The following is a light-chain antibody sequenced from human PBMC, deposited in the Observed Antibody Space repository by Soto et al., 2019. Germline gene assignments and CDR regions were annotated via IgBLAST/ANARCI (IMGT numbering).Light chain of an antibody. Sequence: EIVMTQSPLSLSVTPGEPASISCRSSQSLLHTSGDNYLDWYLQRPGQSPQLLIYLGSKRASGVSDRFTGSGSGTRFTLRISRVEDEDVGFYYCMQAQQIPRTFGQGPKVDIK. CDR1: QSLLHTSGDNY. CDR2: LGS. V-gene: IGKV2-28*01. CDR3: MQAQQIPRT. J-gene: IGKJ1*01.